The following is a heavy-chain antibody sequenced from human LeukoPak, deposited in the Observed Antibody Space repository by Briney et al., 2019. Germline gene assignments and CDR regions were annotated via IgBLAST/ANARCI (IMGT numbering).Heavy chain of an antibody. Sequence: SETLSLTCTVSGGPISSYYWSWIRQPPGKGLEWIGYIYYSGSTNYNPSLKSRVTISVDTSKNQFSLKLSSVTAADTAVYYCARTNRYYFDYWGQGTLVTVSS. D-gene: IGHD1-14*01. V-gene: IGHV4-59*01. J-gene: IGHJ4*02. CDR3: ARTNRYYFDY. CDR1: GGPISSYY. CDR2: IYYSGST.